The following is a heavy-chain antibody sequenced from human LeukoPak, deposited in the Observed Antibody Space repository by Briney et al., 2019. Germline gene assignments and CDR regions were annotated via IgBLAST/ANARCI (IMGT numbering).Heavy chain of an antibody. CDR3: ARAGISYDIVVVPALINLDY. Sequence: SVKVSCKASGGTFSSYAISWVRQAPGQGLEWMGGIIPIFGTANYAQKFQGRVTITADESTSTAYMELRSLRSDDTAVYYCARAGISYDIVVVPALINLDYWGQGTLVTVSS. CDR2: IIPIFGTA. V-gene: IGHV1-69*13. J-gene: IGHJ4*02. CDR1: GGTFSSYA. D-gene: IGHD2-2*01.